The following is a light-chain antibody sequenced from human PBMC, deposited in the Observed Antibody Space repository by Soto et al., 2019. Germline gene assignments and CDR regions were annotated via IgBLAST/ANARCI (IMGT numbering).Light chain of an antibody. V-gene: IGLV2-14*03. Sequence: QSALTQPASVSGYPGQSITFSCTGTSNDVGRSNYVSWYQQHPGKAPKLILYDVDNRPSGVTTRFSGSKSGSTASLTISGLQAEDEADYYCSSYTSGATLVFGGGTKLTVL. CDR2: DVD. CDR1: SNDVGRSNY. CDR3: SSYTSGATLV. J-gene: IGLJ3*02.